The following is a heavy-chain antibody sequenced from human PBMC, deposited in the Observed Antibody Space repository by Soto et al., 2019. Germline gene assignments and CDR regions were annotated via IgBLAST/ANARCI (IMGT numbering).Heavy chain of an antibody. CDR2: IRSKAYGGTT. CDR1: GFTFGDYA. V-gene: IGHV3-49*03. Sequence: EVQLVESGGGLVQPGRSLRLSCTASGFTFGDYAMSWFRQAPGQGLEWVGFIRSKAYGGTTEYAASVKGTFTISRDDYKSIAYLQMSSLKTEDTAVYYCTRDLIAMVRGVMCWFDPWGQGTLVTVSS. D-gene: IGHD3-10*01. J-gene: IGHJ5*02. CDR3: TRDLIAMVRGVMCWFDP.